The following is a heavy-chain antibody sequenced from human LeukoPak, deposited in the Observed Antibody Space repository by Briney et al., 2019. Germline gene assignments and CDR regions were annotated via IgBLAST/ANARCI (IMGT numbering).Heavy chain of an antibody. CDR3: AREKEVGSYVWGSYRYEDY. CDR1: GYTFTTYG. CDR2: INVNNGIT. D-gene: IGHD3-16*02. Sequence: GASVKVSCKTSGYTFTTYGITWVRQAPGQGLEWVAWINVNNGITRYAQKFQGRVTLTTDTPARTAYMEVLSLTSDDTAVYYCAREKEVGSYVWGSYRYEDYWGQGTLVTVSS. J-gene: IGHJ4*02. V-gene: IGHV1-18*01.